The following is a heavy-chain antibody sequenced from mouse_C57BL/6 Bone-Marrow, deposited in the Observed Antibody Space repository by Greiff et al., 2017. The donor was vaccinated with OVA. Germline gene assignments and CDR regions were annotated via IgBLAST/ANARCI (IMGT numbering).Heavy chain of an antibody. Sequence: EVQLQESGPELVKPGASVKMSCKASGYTFTDYNIHWVKQSPGKSLEWIGYINPKNGGTRYNQKFKGKATLTVNTSSSTAYMELRSLRSEDSAVYYCASITTVVAYYAMDYWGQGTSVTVSS. CDR2: INPKNGGT. V-gene: IGHV1-22*01. J-gene: IGHJ4*01. D-gene: IGHD1-1*01. CDR1: GYTFTDYN. CDR3: ASITTVVAYYAMDY.